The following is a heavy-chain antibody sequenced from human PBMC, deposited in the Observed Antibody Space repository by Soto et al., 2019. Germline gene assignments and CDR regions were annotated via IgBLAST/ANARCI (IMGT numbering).Heavy chain of an antibody. CDR3: ARVDFWSAPGAYYYYGMDV. CDR1: GYTFTGYY. V-gene: IGHV1-2*02. Sequence: ASVKVSCKASGYTFTGYYMHWVRQAPGQGIEWMGWINPNSGGTNYAQKFQGRVTMTRDTSISTAYMELSRLRSDDTAVYYCARVDFWSAPGAYYYYGMDVWGQGTTVTVS. J-gene: IGHJ6*02. D-gene: IGHD3-3*01. CDR2: INPNSGGT.